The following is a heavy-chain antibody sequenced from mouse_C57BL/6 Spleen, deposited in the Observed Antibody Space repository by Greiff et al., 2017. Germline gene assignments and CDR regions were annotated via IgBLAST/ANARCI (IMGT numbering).Heavy chain of an antibody. Sequence: QVQLQQPGAELVKPGASVKLSCKASGYTFTSYWMQWVKQRPGQGLEWIGEIDPSASYTNYNQKFKGKATLTVDTSSSTAYMPLSSLTSEDSAVYYCARPSTGTGVDYWGQGTTLTVSS. J-gene: IGHJ2*01. CDR1: GYTFTSYW. CDR3: ARPSTGTGVDY. D-gene: IGHD4-1*02. V-gene: IGHV1-50*01. CDR2: IDPSASYT.